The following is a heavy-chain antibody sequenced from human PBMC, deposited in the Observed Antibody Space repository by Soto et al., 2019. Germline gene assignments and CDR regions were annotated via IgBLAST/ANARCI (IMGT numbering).Heavy chain of an antibody. V-gene: IGHV5-10-1*01. Sequence: PGESLKISCKGSGYSFTSYCISWLRQMPVKGLEWMGRIDPSDSYTNYSPSFQGHVTISADKSISTAYLQWSSLKASETAMYYCARPRYCSSTSCYGIGYWGQGTLVTVSS. D-gene: IGHD2-2*01. J-gene: IGHJ4*02. CDR3: ARPRYCSSTSCYGIGY. CDR2: IDPSDSYT. CDR1: GYSFTSYC.